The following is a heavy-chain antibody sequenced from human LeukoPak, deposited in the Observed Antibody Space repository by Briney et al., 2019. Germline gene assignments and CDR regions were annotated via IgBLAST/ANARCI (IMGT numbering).Heavy chain of an antibody. V-gene: IGHV3-33*01. Sequence: AGGSLRLSCAASGFTFSSYGMHWVRQAPGKGLEWVAVIRYDGSNKYCADSVKGRFTISRDNSKNTLYLQMNSLRAEDTAVYYCARDDSSGYYFGPFDYWGQRSLVTASS. CDR1: GFTFSSYG. CDR2: IRYDGSNK. D-gene: IGHD3-22*01. CDR3: ARDDSSGYYFGPFDY. J-gene: IGHJ4*02.